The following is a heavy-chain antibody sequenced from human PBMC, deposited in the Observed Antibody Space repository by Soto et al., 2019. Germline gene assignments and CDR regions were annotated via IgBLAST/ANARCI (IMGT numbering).Heavy chain of an antibody. Sequence: QVQLVQSGSEVKKPGSSVKVSCKASGDTFSTYTISWVRQAPGQGLEWMGRVIPIFDITSYTQRFQGRVTITADKSTTTVYMELSSLRSEDTAVYYCARDRDNSNWPNFDFWGQGTLVTVSS. D-gene: IGHD6-13*01. CDR2: VIPIFDIT. J-gene: IGHJ4*02. CDR1: GDTFSTYT. CDR3: ARDRDNSNWPNFDF. V-gene: IGHV1-69*02.